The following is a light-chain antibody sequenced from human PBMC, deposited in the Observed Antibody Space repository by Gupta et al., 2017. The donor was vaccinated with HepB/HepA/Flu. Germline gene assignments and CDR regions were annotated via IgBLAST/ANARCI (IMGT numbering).Light chain of an antibody. CDR2: DTS. J-gene: IGKJ3*01. CDR1: QSVSNF. Sequence: EFVLTQSPATLSLSPGERATLSCRTSQSVSNFLNWYQQRPGKAPRLLIYDTSNRAAGIPARFSGSGSGTEFTLTISNLEPEDLALYFCQQRASWPPTFGPGTKVQIK. CDR3: QQRASWPPT. V-gene: IGKV3-11*01.